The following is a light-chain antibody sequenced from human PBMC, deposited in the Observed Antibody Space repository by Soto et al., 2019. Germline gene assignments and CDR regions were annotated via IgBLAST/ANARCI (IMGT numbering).Light chain of an antibody. J-gene: IGKJ4*01. CDR2: GSS. V-gene: IGKV3-20*01. CDR1: QSVTSSY. CDR3: QQYGDSLLT. Sequence: EIVLTQSPGTLSLSPGERATLSCRASQSVTSSYLAWYQRKPGQAPRLLIYGSSSRATGIPDRFSGSGSGTDFSLTISRLEPEDCAVYYCQQYGDSLLTFGGGTRVEMK.